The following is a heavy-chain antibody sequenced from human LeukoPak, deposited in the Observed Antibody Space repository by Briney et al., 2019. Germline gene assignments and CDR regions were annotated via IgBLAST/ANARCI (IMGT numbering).Heavy chain of an antibody. J-gene: IGHJ4*02. CDR3: ARGYYDLLTGYPKNFDN. CDR1: GGSMSSSSHY. CDR2: ISYSGST. Sequence: SETLSLTCTVSGGSMSSSSHYWGRIRQPPGKGLEWIGSISYSGSTYYNPSLKSRVTISVDTSKEQFSLKLSSVTAADTAVYYCARGYYDLLTGYPKNFDNWGQGTLVTVSS. V-gene: IGHV4-39*01. D-gene: IGHD3-9*01.